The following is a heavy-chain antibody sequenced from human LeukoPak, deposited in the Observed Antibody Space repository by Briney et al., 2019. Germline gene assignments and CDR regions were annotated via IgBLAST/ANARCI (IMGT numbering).Heavy chain of an antibody. J-gene: IGHJ4*02. Sequence: SETLSLTCTVSGGSISSYYWSWIRQPAGKGLEWIGRIYTSGSTNYNPSLKSRVTISVDKSKNQFSLKLSSVTAADTAVYYCARLHYYGSGSYLLGDWGQGTLVTVSS. V-gene: IGHV4-4*07. D-gene: IGHD3-10*01. CDR1: GGSISSYY. CDR2: IYTSGST. CDR3: ARLHYYGSGSYLLGD.